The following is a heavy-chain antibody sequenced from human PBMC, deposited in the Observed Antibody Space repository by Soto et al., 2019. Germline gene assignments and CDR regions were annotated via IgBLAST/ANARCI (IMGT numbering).Heavy chain of an antibody. V-gene: IGHV3-33*01. J-gene: IGHJ4*02. D-gene: IGHD1-26*01. CDR2: IWYDGSNK. Sequence: TGGSLRLSCAASGFTFSSYGMHWVRQAPGKGLEWVAVIWYDGSNKYYADSVKGRFTISRDNSKNTLYLQMNSLRAEDTAVYYCAREEWELPGYFDYWGQGTLVTVSS. CDR3: AREEWELPGYFDY. CDR1: GFTFSSYG.